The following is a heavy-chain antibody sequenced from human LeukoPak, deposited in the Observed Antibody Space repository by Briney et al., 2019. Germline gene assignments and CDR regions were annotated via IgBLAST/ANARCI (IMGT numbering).Heavy chain of an antibody. CDR1: GFTFSSYA. D-gene: IGHD5-18*01. CDR2: ITASGGNT. V-gene: IGHV3-23*01. Sequence: PGGSLRLSCAASGFTFSSYAMGWVRQAPGKGLEWVSAITASGGNTYYADSVKGRFTISRDNSKNTLYLQVHSLRAEDTAVYYCAKGNGYSYGRYYFDYWGQGTLVTVSS. CDR3: AKGNGYSYGRYYFDY. J-gene: IGHJ4*02.